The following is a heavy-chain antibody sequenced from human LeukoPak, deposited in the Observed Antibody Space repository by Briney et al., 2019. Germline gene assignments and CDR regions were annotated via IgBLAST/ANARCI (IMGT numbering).Heavy chain of an antibody. J-gene: IGHJ4*02. CDR1: GYSFSDFP. Sequence: GASVKVSCKASGYSFSDFPIHWVRQAPRQGLERMGRINSNSGGTSYAQNFQGRVTMTRDTSINTAYMELSGLTSDDTAVYYCARGGSGSGYLYYFDYWGQGTLVTVSS. CDR3: ARGGSGSGYLYYFDY. CDR2: INSNSGGT. V-gene: IGHV1-2*06. D-gene: IGHD3-10*01.